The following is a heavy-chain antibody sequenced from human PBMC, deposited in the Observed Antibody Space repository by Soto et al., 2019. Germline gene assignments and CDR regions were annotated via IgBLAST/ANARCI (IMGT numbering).Heavy chain of an antibody. V-gene: IGHV1-69*01. D-gene: IGHD1-26*01. CDR2: IIPIFGTA. J-gene: IGHJ6*02. Sequence: SVQASCKASGRPFSSYIISWVRQAPGQGLEWMGGIIPIFGTANYAQRFQGRVTITADESTSTAYMDLSSLKSEDTAVYYCARGGVETTSDSYYVMDVWGPGCMVTASS. CDR1: GRPFSSYI. CDR3: ARGGVETTSDSYYVMDV.